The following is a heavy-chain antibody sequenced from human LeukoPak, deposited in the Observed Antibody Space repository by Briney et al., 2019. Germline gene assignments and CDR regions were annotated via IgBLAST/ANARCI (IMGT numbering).Heavy chain of an antibody. D-gene: IGHD3-22*01. CDR2: ISGSGGST. CDR1: GFTFSSYG. J-gene: IGHJ3*02. CDR3: AKGPMIVVVADAFDI. V-gene: IGHV3-23*01. Sequence: GGSLRLSCAASGFTFSSYGMSWVRQAPGKGLEWVSAISGSGGSTYYADSVKGRFTISRDNSKNTVYLQMNSLRAEDTAVYYCAKGPMIVVVADAFDIWGQGTMVTVSS.